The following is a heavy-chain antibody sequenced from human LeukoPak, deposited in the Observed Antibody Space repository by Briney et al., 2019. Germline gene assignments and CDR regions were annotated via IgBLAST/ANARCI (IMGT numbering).Heavy chain of an antibody. CDR3: AKDVYSSSSRGADY. CDR2: INWNGGST. Sequence: GGSLRLSCAASGFSFDDYGMSWVRQAPGKGLEWVSGINWNGGSTGYADSVKGRFTISRDNSKNTLYLQMNSLRAEDTAVYYCAKDVYSSSSRGADYWGQGTLVTVSS. D-gene: IGHD6-6*01. J-gene: IGHJ4*02. CDR1: GFSFDDYG. V-gene: IGHV3-20*04.